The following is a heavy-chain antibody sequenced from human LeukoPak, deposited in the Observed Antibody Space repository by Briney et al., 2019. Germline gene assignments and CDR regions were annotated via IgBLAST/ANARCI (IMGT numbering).Heavy chain of an antibody. D-gene: IGHD4-17*01. CDR3: AKDLRGYGDEPGYYYYYGMDV. CDR1: GFTFSSYA. Sequence: GASLRLSCAASGFTFSSYAMSWVRQAPGKGLEWVSAISGSGGSTYYADSVKGRFTISRDNSKNTLYLQMNSLRAEDTAVYYCAKDLRGYGDEPGYYYYYGMDVWGQGTTVTVSS. J-gene: IGHJ6*02. CDR2: ISGSGGST. V-gene: IGHV3-23*01.